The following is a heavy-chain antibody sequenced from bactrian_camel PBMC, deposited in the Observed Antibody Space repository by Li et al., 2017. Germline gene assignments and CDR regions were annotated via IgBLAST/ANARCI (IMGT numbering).Heavy chain of an antibody. J-gene: IGHJ4*01. CDR1: GFNFNSYW. D-gene: IGHD6*01. CDR2: SSGAGNT. Sequence: HVQLVESGGGLVQPGGSLRLSCAASGFNFNSYWMYWVRQAPGKGLEWVASSGAGNTYYRDSVKGRFTFSKDSAKGTVYLQMNSLNSEDTAVYYCVRDSVGGSWYALGYWGQGTQVTV. V-gene: IGHV3S1*01. CDR3: VRDSVGGSWYALGY.